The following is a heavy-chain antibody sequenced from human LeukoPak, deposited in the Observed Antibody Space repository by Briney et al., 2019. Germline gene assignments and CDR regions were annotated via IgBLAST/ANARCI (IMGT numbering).Heavy chain of an antibody. CDR3: ARVGAGFSWFDP. Sequence: PGGSLRLSCAASGFTFKIYAMSWVRQAPGRGLEWVSATSGSGGTTYYADSVKGRFTISGDNAKNSLYLQMNSLRAEDTAVYYCARVGAGFSWFDPWGQGTLVTVSS. V-gene: IGHV3-23*01. CDR2: TSGSGGTT. J-gene: IGHJ5*02. CDR1: GFTFKIYA. D-gene: IGHD3-3*01.